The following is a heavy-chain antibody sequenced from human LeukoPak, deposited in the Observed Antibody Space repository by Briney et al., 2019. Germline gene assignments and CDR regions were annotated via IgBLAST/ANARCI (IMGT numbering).Heavy chain of an antibody. Sequence: PSETLSLTCTVSGGSISSSNYYWGWIRQPPGKGLEWIGSIYYSGITYYNPSLKSRVTISVDTSKNQFSLKLNSVTAADTAVYYCARQRGYHYDSTTNRFSDLWGQGTRVTVSS. V-gene: IGHV4-39*01. D-gene: IGHD3-22*01. CDR1: GGSISSSNYY. J-gene: IGHJ5*02. CDR3: ARQRGYHYDSTTNRFSDL. CDR2: IYYSGIT.